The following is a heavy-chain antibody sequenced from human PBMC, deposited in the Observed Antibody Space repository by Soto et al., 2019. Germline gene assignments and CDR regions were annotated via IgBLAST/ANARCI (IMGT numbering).Heavy chain of an antibody. V-gene: IGHV3-23*01. CDR3: AKARAQYYYFFSGYPVDY. D-gene: IGHD3-3*01. CDR2: ISGSGGST. CDR1: NFAFGSYA. Sequence: SLSLSCVTSNFAFGSYAISWVCQAPGKGLEWVSAISGSGGSTYYADSVKGRFTISRDNSKNTLYLQMNSLRAEDTAVYYCAKARAQYYYFFSGYPVDYWCEGT. J-gene: IGHJ4*02.